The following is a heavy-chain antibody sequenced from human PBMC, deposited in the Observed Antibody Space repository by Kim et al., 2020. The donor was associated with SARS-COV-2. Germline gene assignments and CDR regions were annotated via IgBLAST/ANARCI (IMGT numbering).Heavy chain of an antibody. CDR1: GGSISSSSYY. V-gene: IGHV4-39*01. D-gene: IGHD3-10*02. Sequence: SETLSLTCTVSGGSISSSSYYWAWIRQPPGKGLEWIGSIYYSGSTYYNPSLKSRVTISVDTSKNQFSLKLSSVTAADTAVYYCASLFIDPSYVLGWFDPWGQGILVTVSS. J-gene: IGHJ5*02. CDR3: ASLFIDPSYVLGWFDP. CDR2: IYYSGST.